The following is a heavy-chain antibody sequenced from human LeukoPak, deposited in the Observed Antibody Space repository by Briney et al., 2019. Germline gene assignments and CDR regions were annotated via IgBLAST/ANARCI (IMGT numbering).Heavy chain of an antibody. J-gene: IGHJ4*02. CDR2: IYYSGST. Sequence: SETVSLTCTVSGDSISGGGYYWSWIRQHPGKGLEWIGYIYYSGSTYYNPSLKSRVTISVDTSKNQFSLKLSSVTAADTAVYYCARSEFGVVTSFDYWGQGTLATVSS. CDR3: ARSEFGVVTSFDY. D-gene: IGHD3-3*01. CDR1: GDSISGGGYY. V-gene: IGHV4-31*03.